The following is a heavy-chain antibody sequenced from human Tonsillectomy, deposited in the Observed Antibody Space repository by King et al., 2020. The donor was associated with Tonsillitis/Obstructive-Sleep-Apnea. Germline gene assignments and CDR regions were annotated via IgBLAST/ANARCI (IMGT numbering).Heavy chain of an antibody. CDR2: IFWDGEK. V-gene: IGHV2-5*02. CDR3: AHSLRRPSCSGSNCYYFDY. D-gene: IGHD2-15*01. J-gene: IGHJ4*02. CDR1: GFSVNTDAVG. Sequence: TLKESGPTVVTPTQTLTLTCSVSGFSVNTDAVGVGWIRQPPEKAPEWLALIFWDGEKRYSPSLKSRLTITKDRSKNQVVLTMTNMDPVDTATYYCAHSLRRPSCSGSNCYYFDYWGQGTLITVSS.